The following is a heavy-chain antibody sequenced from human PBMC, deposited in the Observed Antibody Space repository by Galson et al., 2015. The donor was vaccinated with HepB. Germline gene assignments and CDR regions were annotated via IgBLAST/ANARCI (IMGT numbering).Heavy chain of an antibody. CDR1: GFTFTNYW. D-gene: IGHD6-19*01. J-gene: IGHJ4*02. CDR2: IKQDGSEK. CDR3: ARIGYRSSSWDY. Sequence: SLRLSCAASGFTFTNYWMSWVRQPLGKGLEWVANIKQDGSEKDYVDSLKGRFIISRDNAKKSVYLQMNSLRVEDTAVYYCARIGYRSSSWDYWGQGILVTVSS. V-gene: IGHV3-7*01.